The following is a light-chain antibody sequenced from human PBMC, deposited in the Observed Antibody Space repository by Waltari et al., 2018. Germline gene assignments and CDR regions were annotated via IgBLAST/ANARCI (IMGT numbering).Light chain of an antibody. J-gene: IGLJ7*01. Sequence: SELTQDPAVVVALGEKVRITCKGERGEMHYGSWYQQKSGQAPGLVVYGENHRASGISERFSGSKSGDTASLTIVGARVEDEGDYFCDSWDSSGTHVFFGGGTRLTVL. V-gene: IGLV3-19*01. CDR3: DSWDSSGTHVF. CDR2: GEN. CDR1: RGEMHY.